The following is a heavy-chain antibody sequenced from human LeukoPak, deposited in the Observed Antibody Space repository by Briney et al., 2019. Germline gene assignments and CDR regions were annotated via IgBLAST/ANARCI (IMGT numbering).Heavy chain of an antibody. CDR2: FDPEDGET. D-gene: IGHD5-18*01. J-gene: IGHJ4*02. CDR3: ATAGGYSYGPYYFDY. CDR1: GYTLTELS. Sequence: ASVKVSCKVSGYTLTELSMHWERQAPGKGLEWMGGFDPEDGETIYAQKFQGRVTMTEDTSTDTAYMELSSLRSEDTAVYYCATAGGYSYGPYYFDYWGQGTLVTVSS. V-gene: IGHV1-24*01.